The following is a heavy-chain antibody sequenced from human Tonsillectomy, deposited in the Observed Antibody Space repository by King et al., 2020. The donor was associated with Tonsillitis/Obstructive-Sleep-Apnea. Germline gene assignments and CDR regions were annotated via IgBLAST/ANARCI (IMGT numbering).Heavy chain of an antibody. Sequence: VQLVESGGGVVQPGRSLRLSCVASGFTFSSCAMNWVRQAPGKGLEWVAVISYDGSNKYYADSVKGRFTISRDNSKNTLYLQMSSLRVEDTAVYYCARDSRFGDYDYYYYMDVWGKGTTVTVSS. CDR3: ARDSRFGDYDYYYYMDV. J-gene: IGHJ6*03. D-gene: IGHD3-10*01. V-gene: IGHV3-30*04. CDR2: ISYDGSNK. CDR1: GFTFSSCA.